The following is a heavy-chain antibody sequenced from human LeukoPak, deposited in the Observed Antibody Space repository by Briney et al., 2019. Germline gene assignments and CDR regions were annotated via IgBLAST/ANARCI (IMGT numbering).Heavy chain of an antibody. J-gene: IGHJ4*02. CDR3: ARVGYASHDY. CDR2: ISGSGGST. Sequence: GRSLRLSCAASGFTFSSYAMSWVRQAPGKGLEWVSAISGSGGSTYYADSVKGRFTNSRDNAKNSLYLQMNSLRAEDTAVYYCARVGYASHDYWGQGTLVTVSS. D-gene: IGHD2-2*01. CDR1: GFTFSSYA. V-gene: IGHV3-23*01.